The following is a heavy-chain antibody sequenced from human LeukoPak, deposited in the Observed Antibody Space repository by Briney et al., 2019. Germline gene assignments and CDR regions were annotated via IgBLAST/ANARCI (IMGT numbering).Heavy chain of an antibody. CDR3: ARVDSSGYFGY. CDR2: IYYSGST. Sequence: SETLSLTCTVSGGSISSYYWSWIRQPPGKGLEWIGYIYYSGSTNYNPSLKSRVTISVDTFKNQFSLKLSSVTAADTAVYYCARVDSSGYFGYWGQGTLVTVSS. J-gene: IGHJ4*02. CDR1: GGSISSYY. D-gene: IGHD3-22*01. V-gene: IGHV4-59*01.